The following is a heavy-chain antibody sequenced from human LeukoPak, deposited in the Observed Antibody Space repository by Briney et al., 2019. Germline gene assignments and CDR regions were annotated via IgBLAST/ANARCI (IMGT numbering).Heavy chain of an antibody. V-gene: IGHV4-39*01. J-gene: IGHJ6*03. Sequence: SETLSLTCTVSGGSISSSSYYWGWIRQPPGKGLEWIGSIYYSGSTYYNPSLKSRVTISVDTSKNQFSLKLSSETAADTAVYYCARRTSRYYMDVWGKGTTVTVSS. CDR2: IYYSGST. D-gene: IGHD2-2*01. CDR1: GGSISSSSYY. CDR3: ARRTSRYYMDV.